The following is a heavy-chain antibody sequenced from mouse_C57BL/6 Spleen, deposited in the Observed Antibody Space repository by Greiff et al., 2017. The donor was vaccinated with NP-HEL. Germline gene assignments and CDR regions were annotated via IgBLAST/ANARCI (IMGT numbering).Heavy chain of an antibody. CDR2: IWSDGST. CDR1: GFSLTSYG. J-gene: IGHJ4*01. CDR3: ASSYYYGSSSYAMDY. Sequence: QVQLQQSGPGLVAPSQSLSITCTVSGFSLTSYGVHWVRQPPGKGLEWLVVIWSDGSTTYNSALKSRLSISKDNSKSQVFLKMNSLQTDDTAMYYCASSYYYGSSSYAMDYWGQGTSVTVSS. D-gene: IGHD1-1*01. V-gene: IGHV2-6*03.